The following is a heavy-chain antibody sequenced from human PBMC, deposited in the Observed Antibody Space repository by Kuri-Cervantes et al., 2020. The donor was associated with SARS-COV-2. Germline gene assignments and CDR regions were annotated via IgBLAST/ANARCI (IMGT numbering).Heavy chain of an antibody. Sequence: ASVKVSCKASGYTFTGYYMHWVRQAPGQGLEWMGWINPNSGGTNYAQKFQGRVTMTRDTSISTAYMELSRLRSDDTAVYYCARDLRAFHPLREAGAYYFDYWGQGTLVTVST. D-gene: IGHD3-10*01. CDR1: GYTFTGYY. J-gene: IGHJ4*02. CDR2: INPNSGGT. V-gene: IGHV1-2*02. CDR3: ARDLRAFHPLREAGAYYFDY.